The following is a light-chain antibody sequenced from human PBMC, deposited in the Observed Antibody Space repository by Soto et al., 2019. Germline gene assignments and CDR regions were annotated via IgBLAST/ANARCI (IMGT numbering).Light chain of an antibody. J-gene: IGLJ2*01. Sequence: QSVLTQPPSVSAAPGQTVTISCSGSSSNIGNNYVSWYQQLPGTAPKLLIYDNNKRPSGIPDRFSGSKSGTSATLGITGLQTGYEADYYCGTWDSSLSALFGGGTKLTVL. CDR1: SSNIGNNY. CDR3: GTWDSSLSAL. V-gene: IGLV1-51*01. CDR2: DNN.